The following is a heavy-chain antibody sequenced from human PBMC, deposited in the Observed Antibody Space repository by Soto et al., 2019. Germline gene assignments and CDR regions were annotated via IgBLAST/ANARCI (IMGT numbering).Heavy chain of an antibody. CDR3: AAGPYSSRPRGREIVHKFDY. D-gene: IGHD6-19*01. V-gene: IGHV4-34*01. J-gene: IGHJ4*02. Sequence: QVQLQQWGAGLLKPSETLSRTCAVYGGSFSGYYWSWIRQPPGKGLEWIGEINHSGSTNYNPSLKSRVTISVDTSKNQFSLKLSSVTAADTAVYYCAAGPYSSRPRGREIVHKFDYWGPGTLVTVSS. CDR1: GGSFSGYY. CDR2: INHSGST.